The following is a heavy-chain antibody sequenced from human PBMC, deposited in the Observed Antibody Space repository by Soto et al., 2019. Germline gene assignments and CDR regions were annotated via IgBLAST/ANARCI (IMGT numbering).Heavy chain of an antibody. J-gene: IGHJ4*02. CDR1: AFSFSSHW. V-gene: IGHV3-7*01. CDR2: IKEDGSEK. CDR3: ARIGWGYDYVWGRYFDY. D-gene: IGHD3-16*01. Sequence: EVHLVESGGGLVQPGGSLRLSCAASAFSFSSHWMSWVRQAPGKGLEWVANIKEDGSEKYYVDSVKGRFTISRDNAKNSVYLQMTGLRVEDTAVYYCARIGWGYDYVWGRYFDYWGQGTLVTVSS.